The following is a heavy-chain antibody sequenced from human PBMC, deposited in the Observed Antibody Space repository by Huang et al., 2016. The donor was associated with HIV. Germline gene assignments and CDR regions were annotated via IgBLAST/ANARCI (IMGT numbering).Heavy chain of an antibody. CDR2: INHSGRT. CDR3: ARGRGDARGFLGLDF. CDR1: GGSFIGPN. D-gene: IGHD3-16*01. V-gene: IGHV4-34*01. Sequence: QVQLHQWGAGLLKPSETLSLTCAVYGGSFIGPNWTWIRHTPGKGLGGIGEINHSGRTNYSPSLKRRVTISLDTAKNQFSLRLRSVTAADTAVYYCARGRGDARGFLGLDFWGQGTLVTVSS. J-gene: IGHJ4*02.